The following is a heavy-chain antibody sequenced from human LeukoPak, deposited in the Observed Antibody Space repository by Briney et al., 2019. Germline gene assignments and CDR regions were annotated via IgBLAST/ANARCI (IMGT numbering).Heavy chain of an antibody. CDR3: AKDLRGYSPDAFDI. V-gene: IGHV3-9*01. CDR2: ISWNSGSI. CDR1: GFTFDDYA. D-gene: IGHD5-18*01. Sequence: GRSLRLSCAASGFTFDDYAMHWVRQAPGKGLEWVSGISWNSGSIGYADSVKGRFTISRDNAKNPLYLQMNSLRAEDTALYYCAKDLRGYSPDAFDIWGQGTMVTVSS. J-gene: IGHJ3*02.